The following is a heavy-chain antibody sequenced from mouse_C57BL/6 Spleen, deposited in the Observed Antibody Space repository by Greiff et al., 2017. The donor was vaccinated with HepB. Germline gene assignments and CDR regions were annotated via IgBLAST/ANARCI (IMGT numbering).Heavy chain of an antibody. Sequence: QVQLKESGAELVRPGASVTLSCKASGYTFTDYEMHWVKQTPVHGLEWIGAIDPETGGTAYNQKFKGKAILTADKSSSTAYMELRSLTSEDSAVYYCTRSSLYDGYLYYFDYWGQGTTLTVSS. CDR3: TRSSLYDGYLYYFDY. CDR2: IDPETGGT. J-gene: IGHJ2*01. V-gene: IGHV1-15*01. D-gene: IGHD2-3*01. CDR1: GYTFTDYE.